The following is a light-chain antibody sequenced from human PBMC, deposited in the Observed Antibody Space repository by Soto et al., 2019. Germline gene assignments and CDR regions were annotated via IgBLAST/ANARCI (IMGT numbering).Light chain of an antibody. CDR2: DVS. Sequence: QSVLTQPRSVSGSPGQSVTISCTGTSSDVGAYNYVSWYQQHPGKVPKLMIYDVSRRPSGVPDRVSGSKSGNTASLTISGLQADDEADYYCCSYAGSYTLVFGGGTKLTVL. J-gene: IGLJ3*02. CDR3: CSYAGSYTLV. V-gene: IGLV2-11*01. CDR1: SSDVGAYNY.